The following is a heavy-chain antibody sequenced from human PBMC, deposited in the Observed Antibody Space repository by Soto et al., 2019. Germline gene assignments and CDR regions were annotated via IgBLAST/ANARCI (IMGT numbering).Heavy chain of an antibody. CDR3: TRGLHYDTTGPNFAD. CDR2: INAGNGNT. Sequence: ASVKVSCKASGYTFTSYAMHWVRQAPGQRLEWMGWINAGNGNTKYSQKFQGRVTITRDTSASTAYLELSRLRSDDTGVYYCTRGLHYDTTGPNFADWGQGTLVTVSS. J-gene: IGHJ4*02. CDR1: GYTFTSYA. D-gene: IGHD1-1*01. V-gene: IGHV1-3*01.